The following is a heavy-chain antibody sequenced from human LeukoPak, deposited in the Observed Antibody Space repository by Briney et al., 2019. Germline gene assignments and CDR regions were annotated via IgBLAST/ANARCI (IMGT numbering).Heavy chain of an antibody. CDR1: GYTFTSYY. CDR3: ARDQGLIVVVAATLAD. CDR2: INPSGGST. J-gene: IGHJ4*02. Sequence: PGASVKVSCKASGYTFTSYYMHWVRQAPGQGLEWMGIINPSGGSTSYAQKFQGRVTMTRDTSTSTVYMELSSLRSDDTAVYYCARDQGLIVVVAATLADWGQGTLVTVSS. D-gene: IGHD2-15*01. V-gene: IGHV1-46*01.